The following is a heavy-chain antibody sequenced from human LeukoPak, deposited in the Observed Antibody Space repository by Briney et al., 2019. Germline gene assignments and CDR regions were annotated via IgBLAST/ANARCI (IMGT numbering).Heavy chain of an antibody. CDR3: AAAYCSSISCLHGVIDY. Sequence: SETLSLTCTVSGGSISSSSYYWGWIRQPPGKGLEWIGSIYYSGSTYYNPSLKSRLTISVDTSKNQFSLKLSSVTAADTAVYYCAAAYCSSISCLHGVIDYWGRGTLVTVSS. CDR1: GGSISSSSYY. D-gene: IGHD2-2*01. CDR2: IYYSGST. V-gene: IGHV4-39*01. J-gene: IGHJ4*02.